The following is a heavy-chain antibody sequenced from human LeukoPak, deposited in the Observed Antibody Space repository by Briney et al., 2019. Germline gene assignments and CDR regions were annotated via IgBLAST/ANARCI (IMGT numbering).Heavy chain of an antibody. CDR3: ARAPSEIGGYYPEYFRH. CDR2: IKSDGST. J-gene: IGHJ1*01. D-gene: IGHD3-22*01. Sequence: HPGGSLRLSCAASGFTFSTYWMHWVRQAPGKGLMWVSRIKSDGSTNYADSVKGRFTISRDNANNTLSLQMNSLRPEDTGVYYCARAPSEIGGYYPEYFRHWGQGTLVTVSS. CDR1: GFTFSTYW. V-gene: IGHV3-74*01.